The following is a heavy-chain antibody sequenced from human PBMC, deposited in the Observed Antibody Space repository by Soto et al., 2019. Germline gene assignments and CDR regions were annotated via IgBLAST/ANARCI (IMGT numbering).Heavy chain of an antibody. J-gene: IGHJ4*02. Sequence: SETLSLTCTVSGGSISSYYRSWIRQPPGKGLEWIGYIYYSGSTNYNPSLKSRVTISVDTSKNQFSLKLSSVTAADTAVYYCARVGPLGRNSRPYYFDYWGQGTLVTVSS. CDR2: IYYSGST. CDR3: ARVGPLGRNSRPYYFDY. CDR1: GGSISSYY. V-gene: IGHV4-59*01. D-gene: IGHD6-6*01.